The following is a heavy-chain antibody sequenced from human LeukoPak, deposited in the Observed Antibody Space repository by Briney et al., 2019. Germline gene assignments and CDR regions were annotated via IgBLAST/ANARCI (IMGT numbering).Heavy chain of an antibody. CDR3: AKEERIAVAGRESYFDY. Sequence: LTGGSLRLSCAASGFTFSSYAMSWVRQAPGKGLEWVSAISGSGGSTYYADSVKGRFTISRDNSKNTLYLQMNSLRAEDTAVYYCAKEERIAVAGRESYFDYWGQGTLVTVSS. CDR2: ISGSGGST. V-gene: IGHV3-23*01. J-gene: IGHJ4*02. D-gene: IGHD6-19*01. CDR1: GFTFSSYA.